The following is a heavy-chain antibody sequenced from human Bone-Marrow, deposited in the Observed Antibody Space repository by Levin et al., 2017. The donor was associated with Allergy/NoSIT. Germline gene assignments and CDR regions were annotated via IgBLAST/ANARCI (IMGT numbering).Heavy chain of an antibody. J-gene: IGHJ6*02. V-gene: IGHV3-33*01. CDR2: IWYDGSNK. Sequence: PGGSLRLSCAASGFTFSSYGMHWVRQAPGKGLEWVAVIWYDGSNKYYADSVKGRFTISRDNSKNTLYLQMNSLRAEDTAVYYCARDLWGYDILTGGMDVWGQGTTVTVSS. D-gene: IGHD3-9*01. CDR1: GFTFSSYG. CDR3: ARDLWGYDILTGGMDV.